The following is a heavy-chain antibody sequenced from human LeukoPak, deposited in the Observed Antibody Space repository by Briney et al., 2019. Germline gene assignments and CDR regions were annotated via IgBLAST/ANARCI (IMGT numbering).Heavy chain of an antibody. CDR3: ARLGAFDI. CDR1: GGSISSSSYY. V-gene: IGHV4-39*01. J-gene: IGHJ3*02. CDR2: IYYSGST. Sequence: SETLSLTCTVSGGSISSSSYYWGWIRQPPGKGLEWIGSIYYSGSTYYNPSLKSRVTISVDTSKNQFSLRLSSVTAADTAVYYCARLGAFDIWGQGTMVSVSS.